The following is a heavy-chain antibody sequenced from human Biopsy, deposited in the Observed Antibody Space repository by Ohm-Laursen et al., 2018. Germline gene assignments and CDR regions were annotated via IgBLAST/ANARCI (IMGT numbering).Heavy chain of an antibody. Sequence: SSLRLSCAASGFRFDNTGMHWVRQGPGKGLEWVAGISWSSDSITYAKSVTGRFTVSRDNGENSLYLQMNSLRPEDTALYYCTKNTQWEGSGYLDAFHIWGQGTMVTVSS. CDR1: GFRFDNTG. D-gene: IGHD3-22*01. CDR2: ISWSSDSI. CDR3: TKNTQWEGSGYLDAFHI. J-gene: IGHJ3*02. V-gene: IGHV3-9*01.